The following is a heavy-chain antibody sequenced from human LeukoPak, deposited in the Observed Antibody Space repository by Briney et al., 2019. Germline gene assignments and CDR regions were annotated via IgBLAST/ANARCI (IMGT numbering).Heavy chain of an antibody. D-gene: IGHD6-19*01. V-gene: IGHV3-33*01. CDR1: GFTFSSFG. J-gene: IGHJ4*02. CDR2: IWYDASNK. Sequence: PGGSLRLSCAASGFTFSSFGTHWVRQAPGKGLEWVAVIWYDASNKYYVDSVKGRFTISRDNSKNTLYLQMNSLRAEDTAVYYCAREKQKYSSGWYCLDYWGQGTLVTVSS. CDR3: AREKQKYSSGWYCLDY.